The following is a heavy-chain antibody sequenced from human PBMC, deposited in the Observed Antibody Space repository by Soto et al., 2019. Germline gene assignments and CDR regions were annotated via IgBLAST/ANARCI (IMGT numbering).Heavy chain of an antibody. CDR1: GDSISTFY. CDR2: IYYTGST. J-gene: IGHJ4*02. V-gene: IGHV4-59*01. D-gene: IGHD3-10*01. CDR3: ARQRGNYFDY. Sequence: PSETLSLTCTVSGDSISTFYWIWIRQPPGKGLEWIGYIYYTGSTNYNPSLKSRVTMSVDTSKKQFSLKLTSVTAADTAVYYCARQRGNYFDYWGQGSLVTVSS.